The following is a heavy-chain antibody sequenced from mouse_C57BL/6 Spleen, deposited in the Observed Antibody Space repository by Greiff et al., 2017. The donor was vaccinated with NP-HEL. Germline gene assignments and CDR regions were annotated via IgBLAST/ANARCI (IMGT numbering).Heavy chain of an antibody. J-gene: IGHJ4*01. CDR1: GYTFTSYW. V-gene: IGHV1-74*01. CDR3: ATTVVPYYDAMDY. D-gene: IGHD1-1*01. CDR2: IHPSDSDT. Sequence: QVQLQQPGAELVKPGASVKVSCKASGYTFTSYWMHWVKQRPGQGLEWIGRIHPSDSDTNYNQKFKGKATLTVDKSSSTAYMQLSSLTSEDSAVYYCATTVVPYYDAMDYWGQGTSVTVSS.